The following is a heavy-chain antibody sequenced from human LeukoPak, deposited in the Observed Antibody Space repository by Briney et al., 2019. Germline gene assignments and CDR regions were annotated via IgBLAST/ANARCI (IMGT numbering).Heavy chain of an antibody. CDR2: ISAYNGNA. CDR1: GYTFMKYG. V-gene: IGHV1-18*01. J-gene: IGHJ4*02. D-gene: IGHD3-22*01. CDR3: AREGYYDSSGYYPFDY. Sequence: ASVKVSCKTSGYTFMKYGIIWVRQAPGQGPEWMGWISAYNGNAKYAQNVQGRLTLTIDTSTTTAYMELRSLRSDDTAVYYCAREGYYDSSGYYPFDYWGQGTLVTVSS.